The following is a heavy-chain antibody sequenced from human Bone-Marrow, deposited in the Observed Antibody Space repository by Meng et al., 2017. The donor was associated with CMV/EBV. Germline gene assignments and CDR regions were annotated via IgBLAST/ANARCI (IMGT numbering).Heavy chain of an antibody. CDR2: ISWNSGSI. J-gene: IGHJ1*01. V-gene: IGHV3-9*03. CDR1: GFTFDDYA. D-gene: IGHD6-13*01. CDR3: AKDSTPAAAGYFHH. Sequence: LSLTCAASGFTFDDYAMHWVRQAPGKGLEWVSGISWNSGSIGYADSVKGRFTISRDNAKNSLYLQMNSLRAEDMALYYCAKDSTPAAAGYFHHWGQGTLVTVSS.